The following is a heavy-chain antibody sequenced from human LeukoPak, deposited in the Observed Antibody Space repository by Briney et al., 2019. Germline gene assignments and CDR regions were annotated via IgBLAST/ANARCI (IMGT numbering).Heavy chain of an antibody. J-gene: IGHJ2*01. V-gene: IGHV4-38-2*01. CDR3: ARRQLHYDFWSGDDWYFDL. CDR2: IYHSGST. Sequence: SETLSPTCAVSGYSIRGDDYWGWIRQSPGKGLEWIGSIYHSGSTHYNPSLKSRVTISVDTSKNQFSLMLNSVTAADTAVYYCARRQLHYDFWSGDDWYFDLWGRGTLVTVSS. CDR1: GYSIRGDDY. D-gene: IGHD3-3*01.